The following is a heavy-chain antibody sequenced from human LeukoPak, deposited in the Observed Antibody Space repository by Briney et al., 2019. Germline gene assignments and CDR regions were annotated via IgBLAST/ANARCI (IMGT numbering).Heavy chain of an antibody. CDR2: INSDGSST. V-gene: IGHV3-74*01. J-gene: IGHJ6*02. Sequence: GGSLRLSCAASGFTFSSYWMHWVRQAPGKGLVWVSRINSDGSSTSYADSVKGRFTISRDNAKNTLYLQMNSLRAEDTAVYYCAREVAVAGNSLYYYGMDVWGQGTTVTVSS. D-gene: IGHD6-19*01. CDR1: GFTFSSYW. CDR3: AREVAVAGNSLYYYGMDV.